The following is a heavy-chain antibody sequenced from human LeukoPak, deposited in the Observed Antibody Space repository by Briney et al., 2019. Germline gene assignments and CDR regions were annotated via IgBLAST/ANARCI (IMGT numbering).Heavy chain of an antibody. CDR2: IKLDGSEK. J-gene: IGHJ4*02. V-gene: IGHV3-7*03. D-gene: IGHD3-3*01. CDR3: ARDQYDTWSRRGNFDS. CDR1: GFTFSRCG. Sequence: GGSLRLSCAASGFTFSRCGMTWVRQAPGKGLEWVANIKLDGSEKNYVDSVKGRFTISRDNTKNSLYLQMNSLRAEDTAVFYCARDQYDTWSRRGNFDSWGQGTLVIVSS.